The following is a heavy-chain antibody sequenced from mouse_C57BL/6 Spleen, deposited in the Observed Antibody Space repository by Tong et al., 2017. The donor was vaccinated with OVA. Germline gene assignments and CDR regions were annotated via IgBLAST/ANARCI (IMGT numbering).Heavy chain of an antibody. CDR2: INPNNGGT. CDR1: GYTFTDYN. CDR3: ASDYYGSSGDY. V-gene: IGHV1-22*01. D-gene: IGHD1-1*01. Sequence: EVQLQESGPELVKPGASVKMSCKASGYTFTDYNMHWVKQSHGKSLEWIGYINPNNGGTSYNQKFKGKATLTVNKSSSTAYMQLSSLTSEDSAVYFCASDYYGSSGDYWGQGTTLTVSS. J-gene: IGHJ2*01.